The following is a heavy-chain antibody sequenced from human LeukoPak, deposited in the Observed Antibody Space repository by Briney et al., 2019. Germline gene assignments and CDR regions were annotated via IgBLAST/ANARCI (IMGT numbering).Heavy chain of an antibody. CDR3: AKDTSLLWFGELGH. D-gene: IGHD3-10*01. CDR1: GFTFDDYA. Sequence: GRSLRLSCAASGFTFDDYAMHWVRQAPGKGLEWVSGISWNSGSIGYADSVKGRFTISRDNAKNSLYLQMNSLRAEDTTLYYCAKDTSLLWFGELGHWGQGTLVTVSS. CDR2: ISWNSGSI. J-gene: IGHJ4*02. V-gene: IGHV3-9*01.